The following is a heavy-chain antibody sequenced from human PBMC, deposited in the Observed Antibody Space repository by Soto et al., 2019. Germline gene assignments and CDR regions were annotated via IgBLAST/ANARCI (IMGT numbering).Heavy chain of an antibody. CDR1: GFTFSSYW. D-gene: IGHD2-21*02. Sequence: EVQLVESGGGLVQPGGSLRLYCAASGFTFSSYWMSWVRQAPGKGLEWVANIKQDGSEKYYVDSVKGRFTISRDNAKNSLYLQMNSLRAEDTAVYYCARPKVVTHITPFDYWGQGTLVTVSS. V-gene: IGHV3-7*01. CDR3: ARPKVVTHITPFDY. J-gene: IGHJ4*02. CDR2: IKQDGSEK.